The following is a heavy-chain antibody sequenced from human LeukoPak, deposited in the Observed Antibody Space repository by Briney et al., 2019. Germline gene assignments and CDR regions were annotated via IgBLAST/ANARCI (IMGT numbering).Heavy chain of an antibody. V-gene: IGHV3-30-3*01. D-gene: IGHD3-22*01. J-gene: IGHJ3*02. CDR2: ISYDGSNK. Sequence: WRSLTLTCAVSGFTFSSYALHCVRQHPAREGVGVVVISYDGSNKYYTDSVRGRFTISRDNSKNTLYLQMNSLRAEDTAVYYCAKDRRSGEYYDSSGMDAFDIWGQGTMVTVSS. CDR1: GFTFSSYA. CDR3: AKDRRSGEYYDSSGMDAFDI.